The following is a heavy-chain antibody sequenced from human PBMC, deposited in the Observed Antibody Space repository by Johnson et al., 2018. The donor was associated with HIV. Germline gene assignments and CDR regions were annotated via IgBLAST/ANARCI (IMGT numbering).Heavy chain of an antibody. D-gene: IGHD3-16*01. Sequence: VQLVESGGGLQPGRSLRLSCAASGFTFDDYAMHWVRQAPGKGLEWVSGISWNSGSIGYADSVKGRFTISRDNAKNSLYLQMNSLRAEDTALYYCAKAGYDYVWGSYKGAFDIWGQGTMVTVSS. J-gene: IGHJ3*02. CDR1: GFTFDDYA. CDR2: ISWNSGSI. V-gene: IGHV3-9*01. CDR3: AKAGYDYVWGSYKGAFDI.